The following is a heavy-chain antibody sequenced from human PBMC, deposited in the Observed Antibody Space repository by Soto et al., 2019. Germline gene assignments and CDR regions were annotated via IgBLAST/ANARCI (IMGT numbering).Heavy chain of an antibody. CDR3: AREVRGGFTGIFDQ. D-gene: IGHD2-15*01. Sequence: QVQLQVSGPGQVKPSETLSLTDTVSGDSISDYFYWSWIRQPAGKGLEWIGRIYTDGTTKYNPSLKSRVTLSLDTSKNQFSLRLSSVTAADTAVYYFAREVRGGFTGIFDQWGRGSRVTVSS. J-gene: IGHJ4*02. CDR2: IYTDGTT. V-gene: IGHV4-4*07. CDR1: GDSISDYFY.